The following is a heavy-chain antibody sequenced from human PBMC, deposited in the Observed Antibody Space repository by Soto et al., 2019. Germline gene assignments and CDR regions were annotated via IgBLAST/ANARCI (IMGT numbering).Heavy chain of an antibody. CDR1: GGSISSRGYS. Sequence: SETLSLTCTVSGGSISSRGYSWSWIRQPPGKGLEWIEYIYHSGSIYYNPSLKSRVTISVDRSKNQFSLKLSSVTAADTAVYYCARGPPFLPWGQGTLVTVSS. J-gene: IGHJ5*02. CDR2: IYHSGSI. CDR3: ARGPPFLP. D-gene: IGHD3-3*02. V-gene: IGHV4-30-2*01.